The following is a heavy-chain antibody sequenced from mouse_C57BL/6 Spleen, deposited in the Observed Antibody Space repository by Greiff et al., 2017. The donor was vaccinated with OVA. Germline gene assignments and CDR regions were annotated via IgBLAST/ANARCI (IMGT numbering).Heavy chain of an antibody. V-gene: IGHV1-72*01. J-gene: IGHJ3*01. CDR3: ASDYYGSSSAWFAY. D-gene: IGHD1-1*01. CDR1: GYTFTSYW. CDR2: IDPNSGGT. Sequence: QVQLQQSGAELVKPGASVKLSCKASGYTFTSYWMHWVKQRPGRGLEWIGRIDPNSGGTKYNEKFKSKATLTVDTPSSTAYMQLSSLTSEDSAVYYCASDYYGSSSAWFAYWGQGTLVTVSA.